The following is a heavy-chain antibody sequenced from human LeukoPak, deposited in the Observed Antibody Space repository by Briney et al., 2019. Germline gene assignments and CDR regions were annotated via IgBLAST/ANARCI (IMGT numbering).Heavy chain of an antibody. J-gene: IGHJ4*02. Sequence: GGSLRLSCAASGFTVSSNYMSWVRQAPGKGLEWVSVIYSGGSTYYADSVKGRFTISRDNAKNSLYLQMNSLRAEDTAVYYCARDRGELLPDYFDYWGQGTLVTVSS. CDR1: GFTVSSNY. CDR2: IYSGGST. CDR3: ARDRGELLPDYFDY. D-gene: IGHD1-26*01. V-gene: IGHV3-53*01.